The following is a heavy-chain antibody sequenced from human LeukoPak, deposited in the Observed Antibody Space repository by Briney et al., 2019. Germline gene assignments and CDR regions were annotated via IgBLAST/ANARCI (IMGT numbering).Heavy chain of an antibody. D-gene: IGHD3-10*01. Sequence: ASVKVPCKASGYTFTDYYIHWVRQAPGQGLEWMGWINPSSGGTYFSRKFQDWVTLTRDTSISTAYMELSRLKSDDTAVYYCARVSMRGGSGSYYPLHYWGQGTLVTVSS. J-gene: IGHJ4*02. CDR2: INPSSGGT. CDR1: GYTFTDYY. CDR3: ARVSMRGGSGSYYPLHY. V-gene: IGHV1-2*04.